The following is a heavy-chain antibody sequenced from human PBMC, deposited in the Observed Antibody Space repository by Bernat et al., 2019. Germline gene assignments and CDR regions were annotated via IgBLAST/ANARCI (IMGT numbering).Heavy chain of an antibody. CDR2: ISGSGGST. CDR3: AKDPYYYDSSGQDY. V-gene: IGHV3-23*01. CDR1: GFTFSSYA. J-gene: IGHJ4*02. Sequence: EVQLLESGGGLVQPGGSLRLSCAASGFTFSSYAMSWVRQAPGKGLEWVSAISGSGGSTYYADSVKGRFTLSRDNSKNTLYLQMNSLRAEDTAVYYCAKDPYYYDSSGQDYWGQGTLVTVSS. D-gene: IGHD3-22*01.